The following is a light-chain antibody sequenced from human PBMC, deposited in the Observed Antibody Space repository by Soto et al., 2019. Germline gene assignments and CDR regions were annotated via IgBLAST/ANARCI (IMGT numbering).Light chain of an antibody. CDR3: QQYNRYST. CDR2: KAS. CDR1: QSISSW. J-gene: IGKJ1*01. Sequence: IQMPQSPSTLSASVGDRVTITCRASQSISSWLAWYQQRPGKAPKLLIHKASNLESGVPSRFSGSGSGTEFTLTISSLQPDDSATYYCQQYNRYSTFGQGTKVDIK. V-gene: IGKV1-5*03.